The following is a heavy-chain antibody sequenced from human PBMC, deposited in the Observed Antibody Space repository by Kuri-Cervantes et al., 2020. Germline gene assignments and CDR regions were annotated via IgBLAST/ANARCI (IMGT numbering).Heavy chain of an antibody. CDR1: GYTFTSYD. V-gene: IGHV1-8*01. J-gene: IGHJ4*02. Sequence: ASVKVSCKASGYTFTSYDINWVRQATGQGLEWMGWVNPNSGNTGYAQKFQGRVTMTRNTSISTAYMELSSLRSEDTAVYYCARAAYPYYYDSSGSIGYWGQGTLVTVSS. CDR2: VNPNSGNT. CDR3: ARAAYPYYYDSSGSIGY. D-gene: IGHD3-22*01.